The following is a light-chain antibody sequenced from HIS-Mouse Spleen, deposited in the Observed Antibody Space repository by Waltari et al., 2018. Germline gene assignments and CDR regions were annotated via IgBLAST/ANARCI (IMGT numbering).Light chain of an antibody. CDR1: ALPKQY. J-gene: IGLJ2*01. CDR2: EDS. CDR3: YSTDSSGNHRV. V-gene: IGLV3-10*01. Sequence: SYELTQPPSVSVSPGQTARITCPGDALPKQYAYWYQQKSGQALVLVIYEDSKRPSVIPERVSGYRSGTMATLTISGAQVEDEADYYCYSTDSSGNHRVFGGGTKLTVL.